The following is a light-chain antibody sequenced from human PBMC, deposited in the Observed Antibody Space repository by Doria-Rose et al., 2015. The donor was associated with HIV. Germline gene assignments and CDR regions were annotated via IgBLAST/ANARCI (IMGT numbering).Light chain of an antibody. V-gene: IGKV3-20*01. Sequence: EIVLTQSPGTLSLSPGERATLSCRASQSFSSTYLDWYQQKPDQAPSRLIYDGSTRATGIPDRFRASGSGTDFTLTINRLEPEDFALYYCHQYGTSWTFGQGTKVEI. CDR1: QSFSSTY. J-gene: IGKJ1*01. CDR2: DGS. CDR3: HQYGTSWT.